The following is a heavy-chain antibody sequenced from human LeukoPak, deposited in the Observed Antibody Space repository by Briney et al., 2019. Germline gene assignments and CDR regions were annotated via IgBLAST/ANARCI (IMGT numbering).Heavy chain of an antibody. J-gene: IGHJ4*02. CDR1: GFTFDDYG. D-gene: IGHD3-22*01. CDR3: AKHYYDSSGSHDAPHAPAIFDY. Sequence: GGSLRLSCAASGFTFDDYGMSWVRQAPGKGLEWVSGINWNGGSTGYADSVKGRFTISRDNAKNSLYLQMNSLRAEDTAVYYCAKHYYDSSGSHDAPHAPAIFDYWGQGTLVTVSS. CDR2: INWNGGST. V-gene: IGHV3-20*04.